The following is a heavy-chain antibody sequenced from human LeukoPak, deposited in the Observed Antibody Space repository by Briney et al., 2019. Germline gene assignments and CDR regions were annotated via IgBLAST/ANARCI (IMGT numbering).Heavy chain of an antibody. CDR1: GGTFSSYA. D-gene: IGHD6-13*01. V-gene: IGHV1-69*13. Sequence: ASVKVSCKASGGTFSSYAISWVRQAPGQGLEWMGGIIPIFGTANYAQKFQGRVTIIADESTSTAYMELSSLRSEDTAVYYCARDQVAAAGTCGYWGQGTLVTVSS. CDR2: IIPIFGTA. J-gene: IGHJ4*02. CDR3: ARDQVAAAGTCGY.